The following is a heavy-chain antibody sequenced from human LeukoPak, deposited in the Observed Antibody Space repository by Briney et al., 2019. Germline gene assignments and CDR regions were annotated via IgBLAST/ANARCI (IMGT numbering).Heavy chain of an antibody. CDR2: LYYSGST. Sequence: SETLSLTCAVSGDSISRGTYSWSWIRQPPGKGLEWIAYLYYSGSTYYNPSLKSRVTISVDTSKNQFSLKLSSVTAADTAVYYCARVADGSGRYWFDPWGQGTLVTVSS. D-gene: IGHD3-10*01. J-gene: IGHJ5*02. V-gene: IGHV4-30-4*07. CDR1: GDSISRGTYS. CDR3: ARVADGSGRYWFDP.